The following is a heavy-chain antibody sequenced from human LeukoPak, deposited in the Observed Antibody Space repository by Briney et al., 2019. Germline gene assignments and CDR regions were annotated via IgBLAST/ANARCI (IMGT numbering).Heavy chain of an antibody. V-gene: IGHV1-18*01. Sequence: ASVKVSCKASGYTFTSYGISWVRQAPGQGLEWMGWISAYNGNTNYAQKLQGRVTMTTDTSTSTAYMELRSLRSDDTAVYYCARDTWGGSSAAGAFDIWGQGTMVTVSS. D-gene: IGHD6-6*01. J-gene: IGHJ3*02. CDR3: ARDTWGGSSAAGAFDI. CDR2: ISAYNGNT. CDR1: GYTFTSYG.